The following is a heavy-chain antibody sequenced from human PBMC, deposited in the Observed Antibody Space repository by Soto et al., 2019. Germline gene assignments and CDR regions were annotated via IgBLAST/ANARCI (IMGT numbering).Heavy chain of an antibody. V-gene: IGHV3-48*02. CDR3: ASSLGDYYGSGSYYNPNNGGYYYYGMDV. CDR1: GFTFSSYS. J-gene: IGHJ6*02. CDR2: ISSSSSTI. D-gene: IGHD3-10*01. Sequence: GGSLRLSCAASGFTFSSYSMNWVRQAPGKGLEWVSYISSSSSTIYYADSVKGRFTISRDNAKNSLYLQMNSLRDEDTAVYYCASSLGDYYGSGSYYNPNNGGYYYYGMDVWGQGTTVTVSS.